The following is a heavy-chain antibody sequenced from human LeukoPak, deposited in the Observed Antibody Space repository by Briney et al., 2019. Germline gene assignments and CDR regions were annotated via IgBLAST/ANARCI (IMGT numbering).Heavy chain of an antibody. CDR1: GGSISSISYY. J-gene: IGHJ4*02. CDR3: ARSSYCSGGSCYPPFDY. V-gene: IGHV4-39*01. D-gene: IGHD2-15*01. CDR2: IYYPGST. Sequence: SETLSLTCPVSGGSISSISYYWAWIRQPPGEGLEWIGSIYYPGSTYYNPSLKSRVTISLDTSENQFSLKLTSVTAADTAVYYCARSSYCSGGSCYPPFDYWGQGTLVTVSS.